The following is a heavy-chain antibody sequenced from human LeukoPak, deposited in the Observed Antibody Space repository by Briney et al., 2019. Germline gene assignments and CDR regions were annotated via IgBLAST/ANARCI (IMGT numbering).Heavy chain of an antibody. V-gene: IGHV4-38-2*01. Sequence: SETLSLTCAVSGYSISSGYFWGWTRQPPGKGLEWIGSIYHSGSTYYNPSLKSRVTISVDTSKNQFSLKLSSVTAADTAVYYCARTVAAAGTFGAYYYYYMDVWGKGTTVTVSS. D-gene: IGHD6-13*01. CDR2: IYHSGST. CDR1: GYSISSGYF. CDR3: ARTVAAAGTFGAYYYYYMDV. J-gene: IGHJ6*03.